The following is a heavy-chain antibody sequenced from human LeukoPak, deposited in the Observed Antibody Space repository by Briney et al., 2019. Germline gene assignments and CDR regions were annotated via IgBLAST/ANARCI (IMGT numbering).Heavy chain of an antibody. CDR1: GVSISSGSNY. D-gene: IGHD4-17*01. CDR2: IYHSGNT. J-gene: IGHJ4*02. CDR3: ARAGYGDSDFDY. V-gene: IGHV4-39*07. Sequence: SETLSLTCSVSGVSISSGSNYWGWIRQPPGKTLEWIGSIYHSGNTYYNPSLKSRVTISVDTSKNQFSLKLNSVTAADTAVYYCARAGYGDSDFDYWGQGTLVTVSS.